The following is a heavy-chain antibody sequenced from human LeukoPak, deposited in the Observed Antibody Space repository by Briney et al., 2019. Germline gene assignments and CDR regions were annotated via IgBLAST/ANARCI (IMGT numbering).Heavy chain of an antibody. V-gene: IGHV3-23*05. CDR1: GFTFSSYA. J-gene: IGHJ4*02. CDR3: AKANPYSSGWH. D-gene: IGHD6-19*01. Sequence: GGSLRLSCAASGFTFSSYAMTWVRQAPGKGLEWVSAIRNSGTSTYYAASVKGRFTISRDNSKNTLYLQMNSLRAEDTAVYYCAKANPYSSGWHWGQGTLVTVSS. CDR2: IRNSGTST.